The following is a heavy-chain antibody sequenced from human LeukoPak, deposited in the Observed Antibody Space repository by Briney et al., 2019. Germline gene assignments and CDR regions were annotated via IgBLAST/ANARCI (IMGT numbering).Heavy chain of an antibody. CDR2: ITGGGGST. CDR3: ALHHGSYYLGRWYDP. CDR1: GFTFSSYD. V-gene: IGHV3-23*01. D-gene: IGHD1-26*01. J-gene: IGHJ5*02. Sequence: GGSLRLSCAASGFTFSSYDMSWVRQAPGEALEWVSAITGGGGSTYYADSVKARFTISRENSKNTLYLKMSSLRAADTAVYYCALHHGSYYLGRWYDPWGQGTLVTVSS.